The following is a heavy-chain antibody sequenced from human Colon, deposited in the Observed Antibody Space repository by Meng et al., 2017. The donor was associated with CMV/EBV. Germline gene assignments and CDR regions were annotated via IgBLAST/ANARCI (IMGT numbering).Heavy chain of an antibody. CDR1: GDSVSSNTAA. CDR3: ARVLAFTSTTGDWFDP. J-gene: IGHJ5*02. V-gene: IGHV6-1*01. CDR2: TYYRSKWYY. D-gene: IGHD1-1*01. Sequence: SQTLSLTSAISGDSVSSNTAAWNWIRQSPSRGLEWLGRTYYRSKWYYDYAVSLKNRISITPDTSKNQFSLQLNSVTPEDTAIYFCARVLAFTSTTGDWFDPWGQGTLVTVSS.